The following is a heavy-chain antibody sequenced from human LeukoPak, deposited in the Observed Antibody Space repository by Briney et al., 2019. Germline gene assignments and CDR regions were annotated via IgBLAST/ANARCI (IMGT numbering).Heavy chain of an antibody. Sequence: ASVKVSCKASGYTFTSYAMHWVRQAPGQRLEWMGWINAGNGNTKYSQKFQGRVTITRDTSASTAYMELSSLRSEDTDVYYCARPTAATVTNDAFDTWGEGTLVTVSS. CDR3: ARPTAATVTNDAFDT. D-gene: IGHD6-25*01. CDR2: INAGNGNT. J-gene: IGHJ3*02. CDR1: GYTFTSYA. V-gene: IGHV1-3*01.